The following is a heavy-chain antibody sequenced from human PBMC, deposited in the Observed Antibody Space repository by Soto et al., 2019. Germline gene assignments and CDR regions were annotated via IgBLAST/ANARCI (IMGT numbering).Heavy chain of an antibody. CDR1: GFTFSSYW. V-gene: IGHV3-7*01. J-gene: IGHJ4*02. CDR2: IKQDGSEK. Sequence: GGSLRLSCAASGFTFSSYWMSWVRQAPGKGLEWVANIKQDGSEKYYVDSVKGRFTISRDNAKNSLYLQMNSLRAEDTAVYYCARALDIVVVVAATVDYWGQGTLVTVSS. CDR3: ARALDIVVVVAATVDY. D-gene: IGHD2-15*01.